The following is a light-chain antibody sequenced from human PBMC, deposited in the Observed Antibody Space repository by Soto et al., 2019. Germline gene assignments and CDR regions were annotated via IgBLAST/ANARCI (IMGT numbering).Light chain of an antibody. CDR3: QSYDSSLSGYV. Sequence: QSVLAQPPSVSGAPGQRVTTSCTGSSSNIGANYDVHWYQQLPGTAPKLLIYANIYRPSGVPDRFSGSKSGTSASLAITGLQAEDEADYYCQSYDSSLSGYVFGTGTKVTVL. CDR2: ANI. V-gene: IGLV1-40*01. CDR1: SSNIGANYD. J-gene: IGLJ1*01.